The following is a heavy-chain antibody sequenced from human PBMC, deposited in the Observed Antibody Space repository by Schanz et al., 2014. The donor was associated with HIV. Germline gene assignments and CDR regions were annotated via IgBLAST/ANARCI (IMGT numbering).Heavy chain of an antibody. V-gene: IGHV1-69*01. CDR2: IIPIFGTV. CDR1: GGTFNNYA. CDR3: ARSRYGDHPYYFDL. D-gene: IGHD2-21*02. J-gene: IGHJ4*02. Sequence: QVQLVQSEAEVRKPGSSVKVSCKASGGTFNNYAISWVRQAPGQGLEWMGGIIPIFGTVNFAQKSQGRVTITADESTNTAYMYLSSLRSDDTAVYYCARSRYGDHPYYFDLWGQGTPVAVS.